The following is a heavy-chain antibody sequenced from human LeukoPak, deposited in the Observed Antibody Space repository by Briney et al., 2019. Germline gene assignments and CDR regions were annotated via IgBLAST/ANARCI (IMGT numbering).Heavy chain of an antibody. D-gene: IGHD5-24*01. CDR2: IYSGGST. CDR3: AREKVEGSFDY. V-gene: IGHV3-66*01. J-gene: IGHJ4*02. Sequence: GGSLRLSCAASGFTVSSNYMSWVRQAPGKGLEWVSVIYSGGSTYYADSVKGRFTISRDNSKNTLYLQMNSLRAEDTAVYYCAREKVEGSFDYWGQGTLVTVSS. CDR1: GFTVSSNY.